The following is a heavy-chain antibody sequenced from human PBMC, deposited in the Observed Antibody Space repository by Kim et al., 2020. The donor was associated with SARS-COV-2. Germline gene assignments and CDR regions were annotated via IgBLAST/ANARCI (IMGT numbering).Heavy chain of an antibody. Sequence: DSVKGRLTISRDNAKNTLYLQMNSLRAEDTAVYYCARGDHAFYYYYGMDVWGQGTTVTVSS. J-gene: IGHJ6*02. CDR3: ARGDHAFYYYYGMDV. V-gene: IGHV3-74*01.